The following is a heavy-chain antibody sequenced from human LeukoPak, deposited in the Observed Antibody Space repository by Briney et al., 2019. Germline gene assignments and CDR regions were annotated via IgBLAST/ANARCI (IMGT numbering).Heavy chain of an antibody. CDR1: GYTFTSYG. J-gene: IGHJ6*03. CDR2: ISAYNGNT. V-gene: IGHV1-18*01. Sequence: ASVKVSCKASGYTFTSYGISWVRQAPGQGLEWMGWISAYNGNTNYAQKLQGRVTMTTDTSTSTAYMELRSLRSDDTAVYYCATVYSNYGGYYYYYMDVWGKGTTVTVSS. CDR3: ATVYSNYGGYYYYYMDV. D-gene: IGHD4-11*01.